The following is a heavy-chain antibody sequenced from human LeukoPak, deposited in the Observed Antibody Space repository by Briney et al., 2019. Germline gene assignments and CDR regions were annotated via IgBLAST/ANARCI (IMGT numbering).Heavy chain of an antibody. V-gene: IGHV4-30-4*07. CDR2: IYYSGST. CDR1: GGSISSGGYS. D-gene: IGHD3-22*01. CDR3: AREEYYDSSVGWFDP. Sequence: SETLSLTCAVSGGSISSGGYSWSWIRQPPGKGLEWIGYIYYSGSTYYNPSLKSRVTISVDTSKNQFSLKLSSVTAADTAVYYCAREEYYDSSVGWFDPWGQGTLVTVSS. J-gene: IGHJ5*02.